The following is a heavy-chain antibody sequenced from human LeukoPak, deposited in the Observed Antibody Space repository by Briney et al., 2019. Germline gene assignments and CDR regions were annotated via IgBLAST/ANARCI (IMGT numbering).Heavy chain of an antibody. Sequence: GRSLRLSCAASGFTFDDYAMHWVRQAPGKGLEWVSGISWNSGSKGYADSVKGRFTISRDNAKNSLYLQMNSLRAEDMALYYCAKDMGGYYTLYYFDYWGQGTLVTVSS. D-gene: IGHD3-3*01. V-gene: IGHV3-9*03. CDR3: AKDMGGYYTLYYFDY. J-gene: IGHJ4*02. CDR1: GFTFDDYA. CDR2: ISWNSGSK.